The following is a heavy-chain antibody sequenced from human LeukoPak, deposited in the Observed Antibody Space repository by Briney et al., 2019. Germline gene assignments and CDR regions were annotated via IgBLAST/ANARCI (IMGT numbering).Heavy chain of an antibody. V-gene: IGHV3-11*01. Sequence: PGGSLRLSCAASGFTFSDYNMNWVRQAPGKGLEWVSYITNSGSTIHYADFVKGRFTISRDNAKNSLYLQMNSLRAEDTAVYYCARSIGLTGGGVDVWGQGTTVTVSS. CDR2: ITNSGSTI. D-gene: IGHD3-9*01. J-gene: IGHJ6*02. CDR3: ARSIGLTGGGVDV. CDR1: GFTFSDYN.